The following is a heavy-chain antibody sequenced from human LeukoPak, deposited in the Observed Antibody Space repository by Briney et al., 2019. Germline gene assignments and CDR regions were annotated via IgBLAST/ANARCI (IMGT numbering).Heavy chain of an antibody. CDR1: GGSISSSSYY. CDR3: ARGLYDFWSGYYREYYFDY. CDR2: IYYSGST. D-gene: IGHD3-3*01. J-gene: IGHJ4*02. Sequence: SETLSLTCTVSGGSISSSSYYWGWIRQPPGKGLEWIGSIYYSGSTYYNPSLKSRVTISVDTSKNQFSLKLSSVTAADTAVYYCARGLYDFWSGYYREYYFDYWGQGTLVTVSS. V-gene: IGHV4-39*07.